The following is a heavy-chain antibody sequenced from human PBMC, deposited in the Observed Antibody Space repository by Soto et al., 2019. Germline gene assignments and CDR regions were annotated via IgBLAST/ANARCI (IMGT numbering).Heavy chain of an antibody. V-gene: IGHV1-69*01. Sequence: QVQLMQSGAEVKKPGSSVKASCKASGGSFPSDTISWVRQAPGQGLEWLGGIVPVFGTPNHAQKFQGRVTISADGSTNTAYMELTSLRPEDTAVYYCTRPSSGYYHDAFDIWGQGTLVTVSS. CDR2: IVPVFGTP. CDR3: TRPSSGYYHDAFDI. CDR1: GGSFPSDT. D-gene: IGHD3-22*01. J-gene: IGHJ3*02.